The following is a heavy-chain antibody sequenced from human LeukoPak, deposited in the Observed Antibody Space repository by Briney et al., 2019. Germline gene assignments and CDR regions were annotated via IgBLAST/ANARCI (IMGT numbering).Heavy chain of an antibody. Sequence: GGSLRLSCAASGFTFSSYGMHWVRQAPGKGLEWVSEISGSGGTTYYADSVKGRFTLSRDNSKNMVYLQVNSLRAEDTAVYYCAKVVVVAAFDYWGQGTLVTVSS. J-gene: IGHJ4*02. CDR3: AKVVVVAAFDY. V-gene: IGHV3-23*01. CDR1: GFTFSSYG. CDR2: ISGSGGTT. D-gene: IGHD2-15*01.